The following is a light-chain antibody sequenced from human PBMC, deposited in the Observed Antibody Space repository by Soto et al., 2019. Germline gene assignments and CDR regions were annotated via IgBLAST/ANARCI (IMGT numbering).Light chain of an antibody. V-gene: IGLV2-23*01. CDR2: EGS. J-gene: IGLJ1*01. CDR3: CSYAGSSTYV. Sequence: QSALTQPASVSGSPGQSITISCTGTRSDVGSYNLVSWYQQHPGKAPKPMIYEGSKRPSGVSNRFSGSKSGNTASLTISGLQAEDEADYYCCSYAGSSTYVFGTGTKLTVL. CDR1: RSDVGSYNL.